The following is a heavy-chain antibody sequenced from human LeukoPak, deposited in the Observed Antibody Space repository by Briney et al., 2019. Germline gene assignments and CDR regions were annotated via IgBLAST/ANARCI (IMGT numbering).Heavy chain of an antibody. CDR3: ARGTYGSGSYYNGPGDWFDP. J-gene: IGHJ5*02. D-gene: IGHD3-10*01. Sequence: ASVKVSCKASGYSFTGYYMHWVRQAPGQGLEWMGWINPNSGGTNYAQKFQGRVTMTRDTSISTAYMELSRLRSDDTAVYYCARGTYGSGSYYNGPGDWFDPWGQGTLVTVSS. CDR2: INPNSGGT. CDR1: GYSFTGYY. V-gene: IGHV1-2*02.